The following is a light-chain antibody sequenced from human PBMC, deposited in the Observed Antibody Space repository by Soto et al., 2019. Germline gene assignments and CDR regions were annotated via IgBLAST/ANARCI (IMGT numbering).Light chain of an antibody. Sequence: EIVLTQSPATLSLSPGERATLSCRASQNVSSYLAWYQQKPGQAPRLLIYDASNRATGIPARFSGSGSGTDFTLTISSLEPEDFAVYYCQQRSNWTFGGGTKVEIK. J-gene: IGKJ4*01. CDR2: DAS. V-gene: IGKV3-11*01. CDR1: QNVSSY. CDR3: QQRSNWT.